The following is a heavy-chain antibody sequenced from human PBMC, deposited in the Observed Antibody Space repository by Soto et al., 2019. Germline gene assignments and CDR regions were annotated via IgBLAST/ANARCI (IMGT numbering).Heavy chain of an antibody. CDR1: GGSISSYY. CDR2: IHYSGST. D-gene: IGHD3-22*01. J-gene: IGHJ4*02. Sequence: SETLSLTCTVSGGSISSYYWSWIRQPPGKGLEWIGNIHYSGSTYYDSSLKSRVTISVDTSKNQFSLKLSSVTAADTAVYYCASQHYYDSSGYYVVYWGQGTLVTVSP. V-gene: IGHV4-59*04. CDR3: ASQHYYDSSGYYVVY.